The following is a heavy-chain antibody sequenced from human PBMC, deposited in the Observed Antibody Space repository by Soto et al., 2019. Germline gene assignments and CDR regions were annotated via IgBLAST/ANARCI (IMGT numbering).Heavy chain of an antibody. CDR1: GGCISSGDYY. CDR2: IYYSGST. D-gene: IGHD3-10*01. Sequence: SETLSLTCTVSGGCISSGDYYWSWIRQPPGKGLEWIGYIYYSGSTNYNPSLKSRVTISVDTSKNQFSLKLSSVTAADTAVYYCARLLFGAANWFDPWGQGTLVTVSS. CDR3: ARLLFGAANWFDP. V-gene: IGHV4-61*08. J-gene: IGHJ5*02.